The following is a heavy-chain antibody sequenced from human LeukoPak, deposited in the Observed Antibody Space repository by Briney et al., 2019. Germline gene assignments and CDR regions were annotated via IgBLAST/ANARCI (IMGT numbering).Heavy chain of an antibody. J-gene: IGHJ4*02. D-gene: IGHD3-22*01. CDR3: SHFIRSDSSGYSRGL. V-gene: IGHV3-53*01. CDR2: IYSGGST. Sequence: GGSLRLSCAASGFTVSSNYMSWVRQAPGKGLEWVSVIYSGGSTYYADSVKGRFTISRDNSKNTLYLQMNSLRAEDTAVYYCSHFIRSDSSGYSRGLWGQGTLVTVSS. CDR1: GFTVSSNY.